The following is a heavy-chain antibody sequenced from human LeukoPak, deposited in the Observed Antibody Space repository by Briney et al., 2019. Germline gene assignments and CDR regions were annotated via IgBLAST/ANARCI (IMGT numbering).Heavy chain of an antibody. V-gene: IGHV3-23*01. CDR3: AKGDRGHCTGVKCYPFDY. D-gene: IGHD2-8*02. Sequence: PGGSLRLFCVASGFTYANYAMNWVRQAPGKRLEWVASITGTGGRGGIYYADSVKGRFTISRDNSKNTLFLQMSSLRAEDTAVYHCAKGDRGHCTGVKCYPFDYWGQGTVVTVSS. CDR1: GFTYANYA. J-gene: IGHJ4*02. CDR2: ITGTGGRGGI.